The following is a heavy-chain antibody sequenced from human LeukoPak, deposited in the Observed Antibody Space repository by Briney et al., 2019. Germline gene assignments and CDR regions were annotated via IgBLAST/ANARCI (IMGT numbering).Heavy chain of an antibody. V-gene: IGHV4-38-2*02. Sequence: SETLSLTCTVSGYSISSGYYWGWIRQSPGKGLEWIGSIYHSGSTYYNPSLKSRVTISVDTSKNHFSLKLSSVTAADTAVYYCARLSSSWSPFDYWGQGTLVTVSS. CDR3: ARLSSSWSPFDY. CDR1: GYSISSGYY. J-gene: IGHJ4*02. D-gene: IGHD6-13*01. CDR2: IYHSGST.